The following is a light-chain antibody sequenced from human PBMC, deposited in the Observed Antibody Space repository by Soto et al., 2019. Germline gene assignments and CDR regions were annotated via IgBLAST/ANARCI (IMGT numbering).Light chain of an antibody. CDR1: SSDVGFYKY. J-gene: IGLJ1*01. CDR3: SSYSSSGIPYV. CDR2: EVT. Sequence: QSALAQPASVSGSPGQSIAISCTGASSDVGFYKYVSWYQRHPGKAPKLMIYEVTNRPSGVSDRFSGSKSGNTASLTISGLQAEDEAHYFCSSYSSSGIPYVFGTGTKVTVL. V-gene: IGLV2-14*01.